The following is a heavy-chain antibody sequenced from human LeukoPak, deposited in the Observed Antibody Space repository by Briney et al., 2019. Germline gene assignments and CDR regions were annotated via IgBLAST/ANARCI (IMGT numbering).Heavy chain of an antibody. D-gene: IGHD2-21*01. Sequence: SETLSLTCSVSGDSITSSNFYWAWIRQPPGKGLEWIGSIFHSGSTYYSPSLESRLTMALDTSTGHFSLRLTSVTAADTAIYYCARQIAVVEPTDPNWFDSWGQGTLVTVSS. CDR2: IFHSGST. J-gene: IGHJ5*01. CDR3: ARQIAVVEPTDPNWFDS. V-gene: IGHV4-39*07. CDR1: GDSITSSNFY.